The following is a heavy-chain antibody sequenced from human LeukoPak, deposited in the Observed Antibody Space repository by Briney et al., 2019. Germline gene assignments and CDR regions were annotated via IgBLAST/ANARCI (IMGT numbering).Heavy chain of an antibody. Sequence: GGSLRLSCAASGFSFSSYAMSWVRQAPGKGLEWVSAISGSGGSTYYADSVKGRFTISRDNSKNTLYLQMNSLRAEDTAVYYCARDRSSSSWSLYYFDYRGQGTQVTVSS. D-gene: IGHD6-13*01. J-gene: IGHJ4*02. V-gene: IGHV3-23*01. CDR3: ARDRSSSSWSLYYFDY. CDR2: ISGSGGST. CDR1: GFSFSSYA.